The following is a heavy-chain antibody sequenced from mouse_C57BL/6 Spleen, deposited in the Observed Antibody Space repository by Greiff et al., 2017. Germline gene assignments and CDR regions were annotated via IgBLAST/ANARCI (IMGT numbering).Heavy chain of an antibody. Sequence: QVQLKESGAELVRPGASVKLSCKASGYTFTDYYINWVKQRPGQGLEWIARIYPGSGNTYYNEKFKGKATLTAEKSSSTAYMQLSSLTSEDSAVYFCARRDYYGSSYGWYFDVWGTGTTVTVSS. CDR2: IYPGSGNT. V-gene: IGHV1-76*01. CDR3: ARRDYYGSSYGWYFDV. D-gene: IGHD1-1*01. J-gene: IGHJ1*03. CDR1: GYTFTDYY.